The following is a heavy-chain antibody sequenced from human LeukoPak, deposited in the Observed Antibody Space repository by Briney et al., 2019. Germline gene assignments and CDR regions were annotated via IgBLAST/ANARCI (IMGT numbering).Heavy chain of an antibody. V-gene: IGHV1-8*01. D-gene: IGHD3-10*01. Sequence: ASVKVSCKASGNTFTSYDVNWVRQAPGQGLEWMGWMNPNSGNTGYAQKFQGRVTMTRNTSIGTAYMELSSLRSEDTAVYYCARVVRRGYNWFDPWGQGTLVTVSS. CDR1: GNTFTSYD. J-gene: IGHJ5*02. CDR3: ARVVRRGYNWFDP. CDR2: MNPNSGNT.